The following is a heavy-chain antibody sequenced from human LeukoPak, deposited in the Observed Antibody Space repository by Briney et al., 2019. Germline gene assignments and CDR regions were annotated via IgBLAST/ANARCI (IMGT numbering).Heavy chain of an antibody. D-gene: IGHD2-8*02. CDR3: ARDQGYCTSVNCRGDAFDV. CDR1: GYTFSSHW. Sequence: GGSLRLSCVPSGYTFSSHWMSCVRRVPEKGLEWVAQIKEEGSEKFYVVSVKGRFTISRDNAKNALSLQMNSLRAEDTAVYYCARDQGYCTSVNCRGDAFDVWGQGSMVSVSS. V-gene: IGHV3-7*01. J-gene: IGHJ3*01. CDR2: IKEEGSEK.